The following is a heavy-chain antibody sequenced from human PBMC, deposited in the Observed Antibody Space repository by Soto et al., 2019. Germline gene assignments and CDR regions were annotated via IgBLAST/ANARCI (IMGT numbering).Heavy chain of an antibody. D-gene: IGHD2-8*02. CDR1: GFTVSSNY. Sequence: GGSLRLSCAASGFTVSSNYMSWVRQAPGKGLEWVSVIYSGDSTYYADSVKGRFTISRDNSKNTLYLQMNSLRAEDTAVYYCARRLPGGSVDYWGQGTLVTVSS. CDR2: IYSGDST. CDR3: ARRLPGGSVDY. J-gene: IGHJ4*02. V-gene: IGHV3-53*01.